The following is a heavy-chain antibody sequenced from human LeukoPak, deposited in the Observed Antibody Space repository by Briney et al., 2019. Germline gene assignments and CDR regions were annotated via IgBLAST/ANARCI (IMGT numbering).Heavy chain of an antibody. CDR2: IYNTGNT. J-gene: IGHJ3*02. V-gene: IGHV4-59*08. CDR3: ARPGGRDHGGNSVAFDI. D-gene: IGHD4-23*01. Sequence: SETLSLTCTVSGGSISGYYWNWIRQPPGKGLEWIGFIYNTGNTNYNPSLKSRVTISVDTSKKQFSLNLSSVTAADTAVYYCARPGGRDHGGNSVAFDIWGQGTMVTVSS. CDR1: GGSISGYY.